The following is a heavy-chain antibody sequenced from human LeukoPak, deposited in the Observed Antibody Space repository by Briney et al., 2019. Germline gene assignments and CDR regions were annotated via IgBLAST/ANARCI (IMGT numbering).Heavy chain of an antibody. CDR3: ARLSYYYDSSNFPLWEYFDR. Sequence: GGSLRLSCAASGFTFSLHSMNWVRQVPGKGLQWISYISTMSTTIHYAEFVKGRFSISRDDAKNSLFLQMNSLRDEDTAVYYCARLSYYYDSSNFPLWEYFDRWGRGTLVTVSS. CDR1: GFTFSLHS. V-gene: IGHV3-48*02. D-gene: IGHD3-22*01. CDR2: ISTMSTTI. J-gene: IGHJ2*01.